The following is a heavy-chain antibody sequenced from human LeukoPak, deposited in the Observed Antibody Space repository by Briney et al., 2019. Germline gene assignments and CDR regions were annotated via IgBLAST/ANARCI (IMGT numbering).Heavy chain of an antibody. D-gene: IGHD6-19*01. J-gene: IGHJ5*02. CDR2: IKQDGGEK. V-gene: IGHV3-7*01. Sequence: GGSLRLSCAASGFTFSTYWMTWGRQATGKGLEWVANIKQDGGEKFYVDSVKGRFTISRDNSKNTLYLQMNSLRAEDTAVYYCAREGIAVAHNWFDPWGQGTLVTVSS. CDR3: AREGIAVAHNWFDP. CDR1: GFTFSTYW.